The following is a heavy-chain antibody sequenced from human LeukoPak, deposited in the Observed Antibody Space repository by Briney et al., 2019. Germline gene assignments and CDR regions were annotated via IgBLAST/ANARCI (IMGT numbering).Heavy chain of an antibody. D-gene: IGHD5/OR15-5a*01. Sequence: GASVKVSCKASGYTFTGYYMHWVRQAPGQGLEWMGWINPNSGGTNYAQKFQGWVTMTRDTSISTAYMELSRLRSDDTAVYYCARALYDSAVYSDYWGQGTLVTVSS. CDR1: GYTFTGYY. V-gene: IGHV1-2*04. J-gene: IGHJ4*02. CDR3: ARALYDSAVYSDY. CDR2: INPNSGGT.